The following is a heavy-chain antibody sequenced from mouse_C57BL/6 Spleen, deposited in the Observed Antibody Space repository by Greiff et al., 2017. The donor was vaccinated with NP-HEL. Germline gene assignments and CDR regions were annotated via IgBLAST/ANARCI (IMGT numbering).Heavy chain of an antibody. Sequence: QVQLQQPGAELVRPGTSVKLSCKASGYTFTSYWMHWVKQRPGQGLEWIGVIDPSDSYTNYNQKFKGKATLTVDTSSSTAYMQLSSLTSEDSAVYYCARCGDGYYPSWFAYWGQGTLVTVSA. CDR1: GYTFTSYW. D-gene: IGHD2-3*01. CDR3: ARCGDGYYPSWFAY. V-gene: IGHV1-59*01. CDR2: IDPSDSYT. J-gene: IGHJ3*01.